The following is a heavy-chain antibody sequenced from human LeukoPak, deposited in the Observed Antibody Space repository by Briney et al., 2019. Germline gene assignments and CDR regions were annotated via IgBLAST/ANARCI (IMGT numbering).Heavy chain of an antibody. CDR1: GFTFSSYS. D-gene: IGHD1-1*01. CDR2: ISSSSSYI. Sequence: PGGSLRLSCEASGFTFSSYSMNWVRQAPGKGLEWVSSISSSSSYIYYADSVKGRFTISRDNAKNSLYLQMNSLRAEDTAVYYCARSGYNWNDVIYFDYWGQGTLVTVSS. V-gene: IGHV3-21*01. J-gene: IGHJ4*02. CDR3: ARSGYNWNDVIYFDY.